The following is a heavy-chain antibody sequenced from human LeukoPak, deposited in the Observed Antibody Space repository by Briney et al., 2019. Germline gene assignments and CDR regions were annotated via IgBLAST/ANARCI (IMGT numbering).Heavy chain of an antibody. D-gene: IGHD2-2*03. CDR1: GFAFSSYS. J-gene: IGHJ4*02. CDR3: ARVIGYWSSTSCYSFVY. CDR2: INGTGGSA. Sequence: GGSLRLSCAASGFAFSSYSMSWVRQAPGKGLEFVSTINGTGGSAYYADSVKGPFTISRDNSKNTLYLQMNSLRAEDTGVYYCARVIGYWSSTSCYSFVYWGQGILVTVSS. V-gene: IGHV3-23*01.